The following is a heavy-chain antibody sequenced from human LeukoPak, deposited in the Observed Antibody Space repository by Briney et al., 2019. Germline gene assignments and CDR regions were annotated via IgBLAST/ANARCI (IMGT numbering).Heavy chain of an antibody. Sequence: GGSLRLSCAASGFTFTSYAMSWVRQAPGRGLEWVSAISGSGGSTYYADSVKGRFTISRDNSQSTLYLQMNSLRAEDTAIYYCAKTGTDDGYSIYFDHWGQGTLVTVSS. J-gene: IGHJ4*02. CDR1: GFTFTSYA. D-gene: IGHD5-24*01. V-gene: IGHV3-23*01. CDR2: ISGSGGST. CDR3: AKTGTDDGYSIYFDH.